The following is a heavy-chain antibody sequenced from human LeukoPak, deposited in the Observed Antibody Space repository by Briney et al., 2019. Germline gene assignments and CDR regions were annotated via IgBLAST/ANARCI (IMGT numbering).Heavy chain of an antibody. D-gene: IGHD2-21*02. Sequence: PGGSLRLSCAASGFTFSNAWMSWVRQAPGKGLEWVGRIKSKTDGGTTDYAAPVKGRFTISRDDSKNTLYLQMNSLKTEDTAVYYCTTASEYCGGDCYSRLDYWGQGTLVTVSS. J-gene: IGHJ4*02. CDR2: IKSKTDGGTT. V-gene: IGHV3-15*01. CDR3: TTASEYCGGDCYSRLDY. CDR1: GFTFSNAW.